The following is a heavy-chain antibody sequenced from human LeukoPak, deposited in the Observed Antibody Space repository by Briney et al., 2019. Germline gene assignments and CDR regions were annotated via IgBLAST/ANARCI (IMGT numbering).Heavy chain of an antibody. CDR3: ARVLVEMATISALTYWFDP. CDR2: IYYSGST. Sequence: SETLSLTCTVSGGSISSHYWSWIRQPPGKGLEWIGYIYYSGSTNYNPSLKSRVTISVDTSKNQFSLKLSSVTAAATAVYYCARVLVEMATISALTYWFDPWGQGTLVTVSS. D-gene: IGHD5-24*01. CDR1: GGSISSHY. J-gene: IGHJ5*02. V-gene: IGHV4-59*11.